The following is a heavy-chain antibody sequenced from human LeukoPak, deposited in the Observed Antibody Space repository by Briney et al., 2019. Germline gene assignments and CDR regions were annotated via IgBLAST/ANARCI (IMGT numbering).Heavy chain of an antibody. CDR2: INHGGST. J-gene: IGHJ4*02. CDR1: GGSLSAYY. Sequence: SETLSLTCAVYGGSLSAYYWTWIRQPPGKGLEWIGEINHGGSTNYNPSLKGRVTISVDTSKNQFSLKLSSVTAADTAVYYCARATYSSSSFDYWGQGTLVTVSS. V-gene: IGHV4-34*01. CDR3: ARATYSSSSFDY. D-gene: IGHD6-6*01.